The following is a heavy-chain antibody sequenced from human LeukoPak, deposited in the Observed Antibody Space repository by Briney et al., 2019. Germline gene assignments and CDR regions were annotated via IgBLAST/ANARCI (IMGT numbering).Heavy chain of an antibody. V-gene: IGHV4-61*01. J-gene: IGHJ6*03. CDR3: ARTDSIYYYYYMDV. CDR1: GGSISSSSYY. Sequence: PSETLSLTCTVSGGSISSSSYYRSWIRQPPGKGLEWIGYIYYSGSTNYNPSLKSRVTISVDTSKNQFSLKLSSVTAADTAVYYCARTDSIYYYYYMDVWGKGTTVTVSS. D-gene: IGHD2-15*01. CDR2: IYYSGST.